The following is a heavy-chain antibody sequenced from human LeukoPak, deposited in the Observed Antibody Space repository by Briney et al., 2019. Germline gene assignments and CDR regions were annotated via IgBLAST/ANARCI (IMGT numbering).Heavy chain of an antibody. CDR2: IYYSGST. CDR1: GGSISSYY. V-gene: IGHV4-59*08. CDR3: ARNADFDWFLDY. Sequence: SETLSLTCTVSGGSISSYYWSWIRQPPGKGLEWIGYIYYSGSTNYNPSLKSRVTISVDTSKSQFSLKLSSVTAADTAVYYCARNADFDWFLDYWGPGTLLSVSS. D-gene: IGHD3-9*01. J-gene: IGHJ4*02.